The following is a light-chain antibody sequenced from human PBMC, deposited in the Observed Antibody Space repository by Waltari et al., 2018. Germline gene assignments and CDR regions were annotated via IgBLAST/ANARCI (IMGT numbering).Light chain of an antibody. CDR2: KAS. CDR1: NYVKNN. V-gene: IGKV1-5*03. J-gene: IGKJ4*01. Sequence: DIQLTQSPSTLPASVGDRVTITCRASNYVKNNLAWYQQKPGQPPKVVIHKASRLESGLPSRFSGSGFVTEVTLTVSILKPGDFATYYCQQYDSLHVTFGGRTKVEIK. CDR3: QQYDSLHVT.